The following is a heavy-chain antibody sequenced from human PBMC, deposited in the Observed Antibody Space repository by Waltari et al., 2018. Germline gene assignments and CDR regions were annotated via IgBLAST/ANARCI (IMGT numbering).Heavy chain of an antibody. D-gene: IGHD4-4*01. CDR1: GYTFTGYY. CDR2: ISAYNGNT. Sequence: QVQLVQSGAEVKKPGASVKVSCKASGYTFTGYYMHWVRQAPGQGLEWMGWISAYNGNTNYAQKLQGRVTMTTDTSTSTAYMELRSLRSDDTAVYYCARGLTDYYYYGMDVWGQGTTVTVSS. CDR3: ARGLTDYYYYGMDV. J-gene: IGHJ6*02. V-gene: IGHV1-18*04.